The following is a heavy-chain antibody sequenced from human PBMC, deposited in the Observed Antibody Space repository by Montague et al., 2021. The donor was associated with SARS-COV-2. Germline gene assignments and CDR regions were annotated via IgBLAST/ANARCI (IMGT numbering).Heavy chain of an antibody. Sequence: SETLSLTCTVSGGSISSTSYYWSWIRQPPGKGLEWIGSIYYSGSTYYNPSLKSRVTISVDTSKNQFSLKLSSVTAADTAVYYCVRQPGQWLPREWFWFDPWGQGTLVTVSS. CDR2: IYYSGST. D-gene: IGHD6-19*01. CDR1: GGSISSTSYY. J-gene: IGHJ5*02. V-gene: IGHV4-39*01. CDR3: VRQPGQWLPREWFWFDP.